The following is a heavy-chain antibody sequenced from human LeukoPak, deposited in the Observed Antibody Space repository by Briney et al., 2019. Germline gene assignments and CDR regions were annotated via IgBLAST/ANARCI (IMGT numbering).Heavy chain of an antibody. D-gene: IGHD3-22*01. Sequence: ASVKVSCKASGYTFTGYYMHWVRQAPGQGLEWMGWINPNSGGTNYAQKFQGRVTMTRDTSISTAYMELSRLRSDDTAVYYCARDTEPRYDSSGYYGYWGQGTLVTVSS. J-gene: IGHJ4*02. CDR1: GYTFTGYY. CDR3: ARDTEPRYDSSGYYGY. V-gene: IGHV1-2*02. CDR2: INPNSGGT.